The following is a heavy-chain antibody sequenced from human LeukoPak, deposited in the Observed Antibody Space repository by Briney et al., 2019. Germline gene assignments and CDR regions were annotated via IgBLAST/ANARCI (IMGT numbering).Heavy chain of an antibody. D-gene: IGHD2-15*01. CDR2: INHSGST. CDR3: ARFPCSGDSCYSGIRAFDI. CDR1: GGSFSTYY. Sequence: SETLSLTCAVYGGSFSTYYWNWIRQSPGKGLEWIGEINHSGSTNSNPSLKSRVTILIDTSKNQFSLKLSSVTAADTAVYYCARFPCSGDSCYSGIRAFDIWGQGTMAIVSS. J-gene: IGHJ3*02. V-gene: IGHV4-34*01.